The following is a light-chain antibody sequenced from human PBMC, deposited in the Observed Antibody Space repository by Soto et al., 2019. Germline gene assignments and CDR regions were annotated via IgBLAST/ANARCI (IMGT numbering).Light chain of an antibody. Sequence: EIVLTQSPGTLSLSPGERATLSCRASQSVTSNYLAWYQQKPGQAPRLLVYGASSRATGISDRFSGSGSGTDFTLTISRPEPEDFAVYYCQHYVSPPITFGQGTRLEI. CDR2: GAS. V-gene: IGKV3-20*01. CDR3: QHYVSPPIT. J-gene: IGKJ5*01. CDR1: QSVTSNY.